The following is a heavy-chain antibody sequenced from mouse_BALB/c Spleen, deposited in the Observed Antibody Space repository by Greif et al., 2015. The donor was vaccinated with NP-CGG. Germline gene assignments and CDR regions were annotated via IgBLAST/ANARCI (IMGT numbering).Heavy chain of an antibody. CDR2: IYPGNGDT. CDR3: ARADAMDY. J-gene: IGHJ4*01. V-gene: IGHV1-12*01. Sequence: QVQLQQSGAELVKPGASVKISCKASGYTFTSYNMHWVKQTPGQGLEWIGAIYPGNGDTSYNQKFKGKATLTADKSSSTAYMQLSSLTSEDSAVYYCARADAMDYWGQGTSVTVSS. CDR1: GYTFTSYN.